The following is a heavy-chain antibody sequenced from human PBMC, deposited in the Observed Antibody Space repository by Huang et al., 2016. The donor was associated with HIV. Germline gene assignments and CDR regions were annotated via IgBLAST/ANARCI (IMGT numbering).Heavy chain of an antibody. J-gene: IGHJ4*02. CDR2: TIPIYGTP. D-gene: IGHD3-3*01. CDR1: GGTFNNA. Sequence: QVQLVQSGAEVKTPGSSVKVSCTVSGGTFNNAISWVRQAPGQGLEWMGGTIPIYGTPNYARKFQGRVTITADESTSIAYMELSSLRSEDTAVYYCARGAPDLDSHLDHWGQGTLVTVSS. CDR3: ARGAPDLDSHLDH. V-gene: IGHV1-69*13.